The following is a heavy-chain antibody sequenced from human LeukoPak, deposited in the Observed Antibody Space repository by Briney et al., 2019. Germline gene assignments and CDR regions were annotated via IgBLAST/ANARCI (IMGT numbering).Heavy chain of an antibody. CDR1: GFTFSSYE. Sequence: SGGSLRLSCAASGFTFSSYEMNWVRQAPGKGLEWVSYISSSGSTIYYADSVKGRFTISRDNARNSLYLQMNSLRAEDTAVYYCARSSGYNYDYWGQGTLVTVSS. D-gene: IGHD3-22*01. CDR2: ISSSGSTI. V-gene: IGHV3-48*03. J-gene: IGHJ4*02. CDR3: ARSSGYNYDY.